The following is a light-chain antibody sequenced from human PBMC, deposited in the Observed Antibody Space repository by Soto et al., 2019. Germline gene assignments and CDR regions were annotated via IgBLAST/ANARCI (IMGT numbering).Light chain of an antibody. Sequence: DIQMTQSPSSLSASAGDRVTITCRASQSIRSDLNWYQQKPGKAPNLLIHGASNLQSGVPSRFSGSGSGREFSLTICSLQPEDFATYYCQQSYTIPVTFGGGTKVDI. CDR3: QQSYTIPVT. CDR2: GAS. CDR1: QSIRSD. J-gene: IGKJ4*01. V-gene: IGKV1-39*01.